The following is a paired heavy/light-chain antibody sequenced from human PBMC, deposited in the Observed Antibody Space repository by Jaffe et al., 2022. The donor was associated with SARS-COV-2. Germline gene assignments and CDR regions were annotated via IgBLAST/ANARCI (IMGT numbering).Light chain of an antibody. J-gene: IGLJ2*01. V-gene: IGLV1-44*01. CDR2: SNN. CDR3: AAWDDSLNGYVV. CDR1: SSNIGSNT. Sequence: QSVLTQPPSASGTPGQRVTISCSGSSSNIGSNTVNWYQQLPGTAPKLLIYSNNQRPSGVPDRFSGSKSGTSASLAISGLQSEDEADYYCAAWDDSLNGYVVFGGGTKLTVL.
Heavy chain of an antibody. CDR2: INPSGGST. J-gene: IGHJ6*02. V-gene: IGHV1-46*01. CDR3: AREDVVVVPAAMVRYYYGMDV. CDR1: GYTFTSYY. D-gene: IGHD2-2*01. Sequence: QVQLVQSGAEVKKPGASVKVSCKASGYTFTSYYMHWVRQAPGQGLEWMGIINPSGGSTSYAQKFQGRVTMTRDTSTSTVYMELSSLRSEDTAVYYCAREDVVVVPAAMVRYYYGMDVWGQGTTVTVSS.